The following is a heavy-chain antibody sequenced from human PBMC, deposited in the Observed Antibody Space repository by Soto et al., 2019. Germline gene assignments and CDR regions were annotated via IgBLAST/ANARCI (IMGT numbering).Heavy chain of an antibody. CDR3: ARSGHTFAAVI. Sequence: PSETLSLTCTVSGVSMIDYYGRWIRQSPGKGLEHIGYLHYSGSANYNPSLKSRVTISMDRSKNQFSLKLNSVTAADTAIYDCARSGHTFAAVIWGQGMMVTVSS. J-gene: IGHJ4*02. CDR1: GVSMIDYY. CDR2: LHYSGSA. D-gene: IGHD3-16*01. V-gene: IGHV4-59*01.